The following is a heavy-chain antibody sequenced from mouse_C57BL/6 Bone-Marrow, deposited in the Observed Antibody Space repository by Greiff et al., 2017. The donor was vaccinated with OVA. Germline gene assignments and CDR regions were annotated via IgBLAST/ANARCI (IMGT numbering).Heavy chain of an antibody. V-gene: IGHV1-9*01. CDR1: GYTFTGYW. Sequence: VQGVESGAELMKPGASVKLSCKATGYTFTGYWIEWVKQRPGHGLEWIGEILPGSGSTNYNEKFKGKATFTADTSSNTAYMQLSSLTTEDSAIYYCARSPYYGSSYVYYFDYWGQGTTLTVSS. CDR3: ARSPYYGSSYVYYFDY. D-gene: IGHD1-1*01. CDR2: ILPGSGST. J-gene: IGHJ2*01.